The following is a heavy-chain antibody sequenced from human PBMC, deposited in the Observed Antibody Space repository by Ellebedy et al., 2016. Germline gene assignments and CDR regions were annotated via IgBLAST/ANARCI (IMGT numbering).Heavy chain of an antibody. CDR3: AKDLTGHIVVVPAAGGVVVAATPPGAYGMDG. CDR2: ISYDGSNK. V-gene: IGHV3-30*18. J-gene: IGHJ6*02. D-gene: IGHD2-2*01. Sequence: GESLKISXAASGFTFSSYGMHWVRQAPGKGLEWVAVISYDGSNKYYADSVKGRFTISRDNSKNTLYLQMNSLRAEDTAVYYCAKDLTGHIVVVPAAGGVVVAATPPGAYGMDGWGQGTTVTVSS. CDR1: GFTFSSYG.